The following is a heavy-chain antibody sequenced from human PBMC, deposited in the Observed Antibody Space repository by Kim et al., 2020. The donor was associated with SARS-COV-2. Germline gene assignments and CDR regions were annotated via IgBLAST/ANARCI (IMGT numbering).Heavy chain of an antibody. D-gene: IGHD3-16*01. CDR1: GASISSSGYY. CDR2: VCYTGST. Sequence: SETLSLTCTVSGASISSSGYYWGWIRQAPGKGLEGIGSVCYTGSTYYNPSLKSRVTISVDTSKNQFSLKLSSVTAADTAVYSCTRHFRGPYIGFLGLFQLDCWGEGTLVPASS. J-gene: IGHJ4*02. CDR3: TRHFRGPYIGFLGLFQLDC. V-gene: IGHV4-39*01.